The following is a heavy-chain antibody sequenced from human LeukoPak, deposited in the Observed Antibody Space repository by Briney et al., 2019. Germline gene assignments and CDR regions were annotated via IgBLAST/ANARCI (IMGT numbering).Heavy chain of an antibody. CDR2: IYYSGST. Sequence: PSETLSLTCTVSGGSISSGGYYWSWIRQPPGKGLEWIGYIYYSGSTNYNPSLKSRVTISVDTSKNQFSLKLSSVTAADTAVYYCARGDYSSGNDAFDIWGQGTMVTVSS. CDR1: GGSISSGGYY. CDR3: ARGDYSSGNDAFDI. V-gene: IGHV4-61*08. J-gene: IGHJ3*02. D-gene: IGHD6-25*01.